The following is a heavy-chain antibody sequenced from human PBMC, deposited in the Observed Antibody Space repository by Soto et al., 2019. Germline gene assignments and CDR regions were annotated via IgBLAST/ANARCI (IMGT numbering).Heavy chain of an antibody. CDR3: ARAYYYDSSGYLARFDP. CDR2: IYHSGST. D-gene: IGHD3-22*01. Sequence: QLQLQESGSGLVKPSQTLSLTCAVSGGSISSGGYSWSWIRQPPGKGLEWIGYIYHSGSTYYNPSLKSRVTISVDRSKNQFSLQLSSVTAADTAVYYCARAYYYDSSGYLARFDPWGQGTLVTVSS. V-gene: IGHV4-30-2*01. CDR1: GGSISSGGYS. J-gene: IGHJ5*02.